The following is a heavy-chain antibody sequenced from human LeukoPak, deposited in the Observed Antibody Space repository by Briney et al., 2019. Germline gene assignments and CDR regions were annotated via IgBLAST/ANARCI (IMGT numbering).Heavy chain of an antibody. V-gene: IGHV4-4*07. CDR2: VYTSGST. J-gene: IGHJ4*02. D-gene: IGHD3-22*01. CDR1: GGSISRYY. Sequence: PSETLSLTCAVSGGSISRYYGSWIRQPAGKGLEWIGPVYTSGSTNYNPSLKSRVTMSVETSKNQFSLKLSSVTDADTAVYYCARENYDSSGYYYVSRGNFDYWGQGTLVTVSS. CDR3: ARENYDSSGYYYVSRGNFDY.